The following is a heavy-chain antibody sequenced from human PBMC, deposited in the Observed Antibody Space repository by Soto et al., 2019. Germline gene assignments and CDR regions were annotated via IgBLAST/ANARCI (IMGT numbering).Heavy chain of an antibody. CDR2: ISYDGSNK. CDR1: GFTFSSYA. CDR3: ASGWSPGIAVANHPPFDY. Sequence: QVQLVESGGGVVQPGRSLRLSCAASGFTFSSYAMHWVRQAPGKGLEWVAVISYDGSNKYYADSVKGRFTISRDNSKNTLYLQMNSLRAEATAVYYCASGWSPGIAVANHPPFDYWGQGTLVTVSS. J-gene: IGHJ4*02. D-gene: IGHD6-19*01. V-gene: IGHV3-30-3*01.